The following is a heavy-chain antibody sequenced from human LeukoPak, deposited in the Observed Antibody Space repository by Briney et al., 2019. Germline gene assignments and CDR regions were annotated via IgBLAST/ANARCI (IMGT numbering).Heavy chain of an antibody. D-gene: IGHD6-13*01. J-gene: IGHJ5*02. V-gene: IGHV3-7*01. CDR2: IKQDGSDK. CDR1: GFTSGSYW. CDR3: ARGAAAVSQP. Sequence: GGSLRLSCAASGFTSGSYWMSWVRQAPGKGLEWVANIKQDGSDKYYVDSVKGRFTISRDNAKNSLYLQMNSLRVEDTAVYYCARGAAAVSQPWGQGTLVTVSS.